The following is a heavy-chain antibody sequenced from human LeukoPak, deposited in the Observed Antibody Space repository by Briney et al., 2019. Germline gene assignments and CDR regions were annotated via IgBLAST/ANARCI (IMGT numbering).Heavy chain of an antibody. CDR2: IRYDGSNK. CDR1: GFTFSSYG. CDR3: ARVVSGWSLDY. D-gene: IGHD6-19*01. V-gene: IGHV3-30*02. Sequence: GGSLRLSCAASGFTFSSYGMHWVRQAPGKGLEWVAFIRYDGSNKYYADSVKGRFTISRDNSKNTLYLQMNSLRAEDTAVYYCARVVSGWSLDYWGQGTLVTVSS. J-gene: IGHJ4*02.